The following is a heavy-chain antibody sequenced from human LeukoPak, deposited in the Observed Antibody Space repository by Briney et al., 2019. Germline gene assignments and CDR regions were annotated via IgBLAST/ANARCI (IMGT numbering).Heavy chain of an antibody. D-gene: IGHD1-26*01. V-gene: IGHV3-74*03. CDR2: INADGTAT. J-gene: IGHJ4*02. Sequence: GGSLRLSCAASGFTFSSNNMNWVRQAPGEGLEWVSRINADGTATMYADSVKGRFTISRDNSKNTLFLQMDSVTTEDTAVYFCARVDWEGSGTYYFDSWGQGTLVTVSS. CDR1: GFTFSSNN. CDR3: ARVDWEGSGTYYFDS.